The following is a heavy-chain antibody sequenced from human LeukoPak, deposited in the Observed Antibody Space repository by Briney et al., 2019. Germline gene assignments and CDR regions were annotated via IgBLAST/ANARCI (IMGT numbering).Heavy chain of an antibody. CDR3: AKAYYDILTGYYFDY. D-gene: IGHD3-9*01. Sequence: GGSLRLSCAASGFTFSSYAMSWVRQAPGKGLEWVAAISGSGGSTYYADSVKGRFTISRDNSKNTLYLQMNSLRAEDTAVYYCAKAYYDILTGYYFDYWGQGTLVTVSS. V-gene: IGHV3-23*01. CDR1: GFTFSSYA. CDR2: ISGSGGST. J-gene: IGHJ4*02.